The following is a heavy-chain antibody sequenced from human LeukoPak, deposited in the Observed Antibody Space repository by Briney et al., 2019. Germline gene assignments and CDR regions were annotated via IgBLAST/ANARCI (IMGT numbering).Heavy chain of an antibody. J-gene: IGHJ5*02. CDR2: IYYSGIT. V-gene: IGHV4-59*01. CDR3: ARDMLGYYFGSGNYGSFDT. Sequence: SETLSLTCTVSGGSISNYYWTWIRQPPGKGLEWIGYIYYSGITDSNPSLRSRVTMSVDTSKNQFSLKLSSLTAADTAVYYCARDMLGYYFGSGNYGSFDTWGQGTLVTVSS. D-gene: IGHD3-10*01. CDR1: GGSISNYY.